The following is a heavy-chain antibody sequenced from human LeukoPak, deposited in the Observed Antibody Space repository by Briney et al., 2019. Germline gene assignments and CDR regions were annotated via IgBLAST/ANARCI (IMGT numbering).Heavy chain of an antibody. J-gene: IGHJ3*02. Sequence: SETLSLTCTVSGGSISSSSYYWGWIRQPPGKGLEWIGSIYYSGSTYYNPSLKSRVTISVDTSKNQFSLKLSSVTAADTAVYYCARRPRGILDAFDIWGQGTMVTVSS. CDR2: IYYSGST. D-gene: IGHD1-14*01. CDR3: ARRPRGILDAFDI. V-gene: IGHV4-39*01. CDR1: GGSISSSSYY.